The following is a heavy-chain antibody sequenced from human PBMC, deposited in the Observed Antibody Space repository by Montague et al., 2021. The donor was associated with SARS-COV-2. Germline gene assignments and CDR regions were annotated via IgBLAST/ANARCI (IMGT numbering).Heavy chain of an antibody. J-gene: IGHJ6*03. CDR3: ERLGDGVVPSPILGVGPCYRYCDIDF. CDR1: GGSFSTYY. D-gene: IGHD3-10*01. Sequence: SETLSLTCAVHGGSFSTYYWNWIRQPPGKGLEWIGEIHHGGSTNYNPSLKSRVTISADTSKNQFSLNLTSVAAADTAVYYCERLGDGVVPSPILGVGPCYRYCDIDFWGKGTTVTVSS. CDR2: IHHGGST. V-gene: IGHV4-34*01.